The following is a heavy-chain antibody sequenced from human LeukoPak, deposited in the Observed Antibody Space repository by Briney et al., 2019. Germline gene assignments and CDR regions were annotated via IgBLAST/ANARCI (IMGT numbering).Heavy chain of an antibody. J-gene: IGHJ5*02. CDR2: ISWDGGST. V-gene: IGHV3-43*01. CDR1: GFTFDDYT. D-gene: IGHD2-2*01. CDR3: AKDSVPAAMEGWFDP. Sequence: QSGGSLRLSCAASGFTFDDYTMHWVRQAPGKGLEWVSLISWDGGSTYYADSVKGRFTISRDNSKNSLYLQMNSLRTEDTALYYCAKDSVPAAMEGWFDPWGQGTLVTVSS.